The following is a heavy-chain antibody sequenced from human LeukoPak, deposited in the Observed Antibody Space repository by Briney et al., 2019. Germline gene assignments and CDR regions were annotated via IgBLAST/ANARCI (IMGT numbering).Heavy chain of an antibody. CDR3: ARQLGYCSSTSCYADKVDY. D-gene: IGHD2-2*01. J-gene: IGHJ4*02. Sequence: SETLSLTCTVSGGSISSSSYYWGWIRQPPGKGLEWIGSIYYSGSTYYNPSLKSRVTTAVDTCKNQFSLKLSSVTAADTAVYYCARQLGYCSSTSCYADKVDYWGQGTLVTVSS. CDR1: GGSISSSSYY. V-gene: IGHV4-39*01. CDR2: IYYSGST.